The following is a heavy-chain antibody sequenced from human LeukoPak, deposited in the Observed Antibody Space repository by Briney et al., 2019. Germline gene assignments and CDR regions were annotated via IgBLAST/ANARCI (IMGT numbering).Heavy chain of an antibody. V-gene: IGHV3-30-3*01. D-gene: IGHD1-1*01. J-gene: IGHJ4*02. CDR3: AREVQRPNFFDY. CDR2: ISHDGTTK. Sequence: GGSLRLSCAASGFTSSSYAMHWVRQAPGKGLEWVAVISHDGTTKYYTDSVKGRFTISRDNSRNTLYLQMNSLRAEDTAVFYCAREVQRPNFFDYWGQGTLVTVSS. CDR1: GFTSSSYA.